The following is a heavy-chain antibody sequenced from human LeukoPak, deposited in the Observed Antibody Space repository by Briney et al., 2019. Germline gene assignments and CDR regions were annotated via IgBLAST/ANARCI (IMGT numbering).Heavy chain of an antibody. D-gene: IGHD6-19*01. CDR1: GYTFSSFT. Sequence: GGSLRLSCAASGYTFSSFTLSWVRQAPGKGLEWVSVISASGGSAYYVDSVKGRFTMSRDNFKNTLYLQMNSLRAEDTAVYYCGRGIDYSSGPDYWGQGTLVTVSS. J-gene: IGHJ4*02. CDR2: ISASGGSA. CDR3: GRGIDYSSGPDY. V-gene: IGHV3-23*01.